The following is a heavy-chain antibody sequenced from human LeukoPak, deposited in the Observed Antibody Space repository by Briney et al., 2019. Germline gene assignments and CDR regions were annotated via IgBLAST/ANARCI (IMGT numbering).Heavy chain of an antibody. D-gene: IGHD3-9*01. Sequence: PGGSLRLSCAASGFTFSNYWMSWVRRAPGKGLEWVANIKQDGSETYYVDSVRGRFTISRDNAKNSLYLQMNSLRAEDTAVYYCAALRYPPDWGQGTLVTVSS. CDR3: AALRYPPD. V-gene: IGHV3-7*01. CDR2: IKQDGSET. CDR1: GFTFSNYW. J-gene: IGHJ4*02.